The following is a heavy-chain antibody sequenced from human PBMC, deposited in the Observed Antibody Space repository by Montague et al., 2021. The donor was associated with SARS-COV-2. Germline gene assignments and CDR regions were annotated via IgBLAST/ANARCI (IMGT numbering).Heavy chain of an antibody. CDR3: ARVVRYYDFWSGYTEYYYYGMDV. V-gene: IGHV4-59*01. CDR1: GGSISSYF. CDR2: IYYSGTT. J-gene: IGHJ6*02. Sequence: SETLSLTCTVSGGSISSYFWSWIRQPPGKGLEWIGSIYYSGTTNXSPSLKSRVTISVDTSKNQFSLKLSSVTAADTAVYYCARVVRYYDFWSGYTEYYYYGMDVWGQGTTVTVSS. D-gene: IGHD3-3*01.